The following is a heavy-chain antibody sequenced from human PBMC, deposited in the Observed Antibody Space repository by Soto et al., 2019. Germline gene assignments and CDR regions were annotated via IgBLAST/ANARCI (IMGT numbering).Heavy chain of an antibody. CDR1: GFTFSSYG. D-gene: IGHD1-20*01. CDR3: ARGVTGTGGYFDY. J-gene: IGHJ4*02. V-gene: IGHV3-30*03. CDR2: ILYDGSEK. Sequence: GGSLRLSCAASGFTFSSYGMHWVRQAPGKGLEWVAVILYDGSEKWFADSVKGRFTISRDNSKNTLYLQMNSLRAEDTAMYYCARGVTGTGGYFDYWGQGTLVTVSS.